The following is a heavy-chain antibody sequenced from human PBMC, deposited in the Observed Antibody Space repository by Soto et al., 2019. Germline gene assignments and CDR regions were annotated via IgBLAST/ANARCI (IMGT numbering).Heavy chain of an antibody. CDR3: AREGAHYTPLDH. Sequence: ASVKVSCKSSGYTFTDYDIHWVRQAPGQGLEWMGWINVGNGNTGYSRKFQGRVTNARDMSASTAYIEVTSLTSEDTAIYYCAREGAHYTPLDHWGQGTLVTVSS. CDR1: GYTFTDYD. CDR2: INVGNGNT. V-gene: IGHV1-3*01. D-gene: IGHD2-15*01. J-gene: IGHJ4*02.